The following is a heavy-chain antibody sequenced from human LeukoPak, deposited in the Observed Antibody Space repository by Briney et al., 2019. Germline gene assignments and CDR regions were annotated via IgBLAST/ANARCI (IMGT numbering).Heavy chain of an antibody. D-gene: IGHD3-3*01. CDR2: IYYSGST. V-gene: IGHV4-61*01. CDR3: ARGGGDFWSGYYTDYYMDV. CDR1: GGSISDSSYY. Sequence: SETLSLTCTVSGGSISDSSYYWSWIRQPPGKGLEWIGYIYYSGSTNYNPSLKSRVTISVDTSKNQFSLKLSSVTAADTAVYYCARGGGDFWSGYYTDYYMDVWGKGITVTVSS. J-gene: IGHJ6*03.